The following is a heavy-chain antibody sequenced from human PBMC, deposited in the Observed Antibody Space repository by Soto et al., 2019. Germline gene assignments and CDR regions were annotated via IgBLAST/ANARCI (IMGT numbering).Heavy chain of an antibody. CDR1: GGSISSYY. CDR2: IYYSGST. V-gene: IGHV4-59*01. Sequence: PSETLSLTCTVSGGSISSYYWSWIRQPPGKGLEWIGYIYYSGSTNYNPSLKSRVTISVDTSKNQFSLKLSSVTAADTAVYYCARAEYNWGNYYYYMDVWGKGTTVTVSS. D-gene: IGHD1-20*01. CDR3: ARAEYNWGNYYYYMDV. J-gene: IGHJ6*03.